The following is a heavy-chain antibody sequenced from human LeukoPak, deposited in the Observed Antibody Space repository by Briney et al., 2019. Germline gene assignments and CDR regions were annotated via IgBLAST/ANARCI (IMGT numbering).Heavy chain of an antibody. CDR3: ARSSGIAAAGELY. J-gene: IGHJ4*02. D-gene: IGHD6-13*01. Sequence: ASVKVSCKASVYTFTGYYMHWVRQAPGQGLEWMGWINPNSGGTNYAQKFQGRVTMTRDTSISTAYMELSRLRSDDTAVYYCARSSGIAAAGELYWGQGTLVTVSS. CDR2: INPNSGGT. CDR1: VYTFTGYY. V-gene: IGHV1-2*02.